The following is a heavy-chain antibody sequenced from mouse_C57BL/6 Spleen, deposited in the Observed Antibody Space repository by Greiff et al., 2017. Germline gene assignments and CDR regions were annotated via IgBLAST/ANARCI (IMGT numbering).Heavy chain of an antibody. V-gene: IGHV1-82*01. CDR2: IYPGDGDT. CDR3: ARDYGYYYAMDY. J-gene: IGHJ4*01. D-gene: IGHD1-1*01. CDR1: GYAFSSSW. Sequence: QVQLQQSGPELVKPGASVKISCKASGYAFSSSWMNWVKQRPGKGLEWIGRIYPGDGDTNYNGKFKGKATLTADKSSSTAYMQRSSLTSEDSAVYFCARDYGYYYAMDYWGQGTSVTVSA.